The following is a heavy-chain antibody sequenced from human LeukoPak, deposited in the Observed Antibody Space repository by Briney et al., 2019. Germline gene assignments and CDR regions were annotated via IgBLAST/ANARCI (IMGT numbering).Heavy chain of an antibody. CDR2: INTNTGNP. J-gene: IGHJ4*02. D-gene: IGHD3-9*01. CDR1: GYTFTSYA. V-gene: IGHV7-4-1*02. CDR3: ARVGYFDWLLSPYFDY. Sequence: ASVKVSCKASGYTFTSYAMNWVRQAPGQGLEWMGWINTNTGNPTYAQGFTGRFVFSLDTSVSTAYLQISSLKAEGTAVYYCARVGYFDWLLSPYFDYWGQGTLVTVSS.